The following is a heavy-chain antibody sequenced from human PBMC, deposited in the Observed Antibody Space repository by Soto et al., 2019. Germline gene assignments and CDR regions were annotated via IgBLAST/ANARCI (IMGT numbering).Heavy chain of an antibody. CDR3: AKTRLYDNNDYHRDGFDV. CDR1: GFRFWTYS. V-gene: IGHV3-23*01. D-gene: IGHD5-12*01. CDR2: ISGDGSAT. Sequence: EVKLLESGGGLVQPGESLRLSCAASGFRFWTYSMSWVRQAPGKGLEWVSGISGDGSATSYADSLKGRFTVSRDNSKDTLFLQMNILRVEDTAVYYCAKTRLYDNNDYHRDGFDVWGPGTAVTVS. J-gene: IGHJ3*01.